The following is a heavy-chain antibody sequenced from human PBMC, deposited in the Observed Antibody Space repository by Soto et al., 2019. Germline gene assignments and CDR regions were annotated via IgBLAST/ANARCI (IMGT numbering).Heavy chain of an antibody. CDR2: ISGSTSTT. D-gene: IGHD2-8*01. J-gene: IGHJ1*01. CDR3: ARFEMEYAIMGVSGYFQH. CDR1: GFTFSSYA. Sequence: GSLSLSCAATGFTFSSYAMAWVRQAPGKGLEWVSLISGSTSTTYYADSVKGRFTISRDNSRNTLHLQVSSLRAEDTAVYYCARFEMEYAIMGVSGYFQHWGQGTQVTVSS. V-gene: IGHV3-23*01.